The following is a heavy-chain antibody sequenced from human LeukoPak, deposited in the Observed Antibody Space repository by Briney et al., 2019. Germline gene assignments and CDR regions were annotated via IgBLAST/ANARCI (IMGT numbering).Heavy chain of an antibody. Sequence: GGSLRLSCAASGFALSSYWMTWVRQAPGKGLEWVANINQDGSQRHYVDSVKGRFTISRDNAKNSLYLQMHSLRAEDTAIYYCAKVSVCYGCYLDFWGQGTLVTVS. D-gene: IGHD3-16*01. V-gene: IGHV3-7*03. CDR3: AKVSVCYGCYLDF. CDR1: GFALSSYW. CDR2: INQDGSQR. J-gene: IGHJ4*02.